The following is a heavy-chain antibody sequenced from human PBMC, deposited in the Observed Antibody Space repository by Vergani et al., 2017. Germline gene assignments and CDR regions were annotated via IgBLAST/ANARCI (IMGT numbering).Heavy chain of an antibody. CDR2: IYYSGST. D-gene: IGHD2-2*01. CDR3: ARDMGYCSSTSCYYYFDY. V-gene: IGHV4-39*02. J-gene: IGHJ4*02. Sequence: QLQLQESGPGLVKPSETLSLTCTVSGGSISSSSYYWGWIRQPPGKGLEWIGSIYYSGSTYYNPSLKSRVTISVDTSKNQFSLKLSSVTAADTAVYYCARDMGYCSSTSCYYYFDYWGQGTLVTVSS. CDR1: GGSISSSSYY.